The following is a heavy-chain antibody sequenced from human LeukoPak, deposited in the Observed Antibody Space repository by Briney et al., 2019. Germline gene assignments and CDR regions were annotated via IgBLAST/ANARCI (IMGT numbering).Heavy chain of an antibody. V-gene: IGHV3-30*02. J-gene: IGHJ4*02. Sequence: GGSLRLSCSASGFTFSSYGMHWVRQAPGKGLVWVAFIRYDGSDKYYAESVKGRFTISRDNSKNTLYLQMNSLRAEDTAVYYCARVVDHDYSDYYLDYWGQGTLVTVSS. CDR1: GFTFSSYG. CDR3: ARVVDHDYSDYYLDY. CDR2: IRYDGSDK. D-gene: IGHD4-11*01.